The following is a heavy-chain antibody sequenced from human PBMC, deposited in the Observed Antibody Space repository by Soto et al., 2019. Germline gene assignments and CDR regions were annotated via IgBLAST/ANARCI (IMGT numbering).Heavy chain of an antibody. D-gene: IGHD4-17*01. Sequence: GGSLRLSCAASGFTFSYYWMHWVRQTPEKGLVWVARIYSDGSATTYADSVKGRFTISRDNSKNTLCLQMNSLRADDTAVYYCASGNYGGFDYWGQGTLVTVSS. V-gene: IGHV3-74*03. CDR1: GFTFSYYW. CDR3: ASGNYGGFDY. J-gene: IGHJ4*02. CDR2: IYSDGSAT.